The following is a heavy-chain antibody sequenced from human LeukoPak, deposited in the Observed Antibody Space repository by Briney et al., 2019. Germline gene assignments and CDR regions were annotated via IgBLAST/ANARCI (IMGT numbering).Heavy chain of an antibody. CDR1: SGSINNYY. CDR3: ARVASRTTVVIPYAFDI. CDR2: VNYSGST. D-gene: IGHD4-23*01. Sequence: SETLSLTCTVSSGSINNYYWGCIRQPPGKRLEWIGFVNYSGSTNYKSSLKSRATISVDTSKNQFSLKLSSVTAADTAVYYCARVASRTTVVIPYAFDIWGQGTMVTVSS. V-gene: IGHV4-59*01. J-gene: IGHJ3*02.